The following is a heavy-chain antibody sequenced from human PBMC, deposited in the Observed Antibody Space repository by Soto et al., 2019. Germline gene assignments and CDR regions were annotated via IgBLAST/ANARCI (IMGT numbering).Heavy chain of an antibody. J-gene: IGHJ4*02. CDR3: AKKLFDSSGYHFDY. CDR2: ISYDGSNK. D-gene: IGHD3-22*01. CDR1: GFTFSSYG. Sequence: PGGSLRLSCAASGFTFSSYGMHWVRQAPGKGLEWVAVISYDGSNKYYADSVKGRFTISRDNSKNTLYLQMNSLRAEDTAVYYCAKKLFDSSGYHFDYWGQGTLVTVSS. V-gene: IGHV3-30*18.